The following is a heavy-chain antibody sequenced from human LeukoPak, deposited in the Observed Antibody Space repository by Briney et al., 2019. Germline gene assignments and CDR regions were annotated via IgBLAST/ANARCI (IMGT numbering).Heavy chain of an antibody. D-gene: IGHD2-15*01. CDR1: GGSISSYY. V-gene: IGHV4-59*01. CDR3: ARERGGRNLDAFDI. J-gene: IGHJ3*02. Sequence: PSETLSLTCTVSGGSISSYYWSWIRQPPGKGLEWIGYIYYSGSTNYNPSLKSRVTISVDTSKNQFSLKLSSVTAADTAVYYCARERGGRNLDAFDIWGQGTMVTVSS. CDR2: IYYSGST.